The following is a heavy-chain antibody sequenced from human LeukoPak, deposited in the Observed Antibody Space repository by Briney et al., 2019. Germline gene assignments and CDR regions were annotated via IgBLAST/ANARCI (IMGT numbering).Heavy chain of an antibody. CDR3: ARSLWFGDSNLDY. CDR1: GFTFSTYT. D-gene: IGHD3-10*01. Sequence: GGSLRLSCAASGFTFSTYTMNWVRQAPGKGLEWVSSISTSSIYIYYADSLKGRFTISRDNAKNSLYLQMSSLRAEDTAMYYCARSLWFGDSNLDYWGQGTLVTVSS. J-gene: IGHJ4*02. V-gene: IGHV3-21*01. CDR2: ISTSSIYI.